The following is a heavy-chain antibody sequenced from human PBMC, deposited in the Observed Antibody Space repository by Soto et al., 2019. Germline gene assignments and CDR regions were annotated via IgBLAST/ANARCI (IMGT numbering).Heavy chain of an antibody. CDR1: GYTFTSYD. J-gene: IGHJ6*03. V-gene: IGHV1-8*01. CDR2: MNPNSGNT. D-gene: IGHD6-6*01. Sequence: SVKVSCKTSGYTFTSYDVNWVRQATGQGLEWMGWMNPNSGNTGYAQKFQGRVTMTRNTSIGTAYMELSSLRSEDTAVYYCARTYSSSSSYFYYYIDVWGKGTTVTVSS. CDR3: ARTYSSSSSYFYYYIDV.